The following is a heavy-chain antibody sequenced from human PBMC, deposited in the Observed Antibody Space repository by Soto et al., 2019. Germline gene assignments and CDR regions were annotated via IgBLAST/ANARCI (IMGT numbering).Heavy chain of an antibody. CDR3: ARSRITGYSSGWSLFDY. J-gene: IGHJ4*02. V-gene: IGHV1-18*04. CDR1: GYTFTCYG. D-gene: IGHD6-19*01. Sequence: ASVKVSCKASGYTFTCYGISWVRQAPGQGLEWMGWISAYNGNTNYAQKLQGRVTMTTDTSTSTAYMELRSLRSDDTAVYYCARSRITGYSSGWSLFDYWGQGTLVTVSS. CDR2: ISAYNGNT.